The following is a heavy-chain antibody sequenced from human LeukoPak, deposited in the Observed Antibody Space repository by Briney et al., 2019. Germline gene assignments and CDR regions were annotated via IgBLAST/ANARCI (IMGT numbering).Heavy chain of an antibody. CDR2: IYYSGST. V-gene: IGHV4-61*01. J-gene: IGHJ4*02. Sequence: PSETLSLTCNVSGYSISSGFYWGWIRQPPGKGLEWIGYIYYSGSTNYNPSLKSRVTISVDTSKNQFSLKLSSVTAADTAVYYCARGYSSSWYDFDYWGQGTLVTVSS. D-gene: IGHD6-13*01. CDR3: ARGYSSSWYDFDY. CDR1: GYSISSGFY.